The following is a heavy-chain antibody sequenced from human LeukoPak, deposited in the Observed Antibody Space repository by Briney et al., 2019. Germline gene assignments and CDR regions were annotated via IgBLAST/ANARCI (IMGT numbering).Heavy chain of an antibody. J-gene: IGHJ4*02. CDR1: GGSFSGYY. CDR3: VSYYYDSSGRIDY. CDR2: INHSGST. D-gene: IGHD3-22*01. V-gene: IGHV4-34*01. Sequence: SETLSLTCAVYGGSFSGYYWSWIRQPPGKGLGWIGEINHSGSTNYNPSLKSRVTISVDTSKNQFSLKLSSVTAADTAVYYCVSYYYDSSGRIDYWGQGTLVTVSS.